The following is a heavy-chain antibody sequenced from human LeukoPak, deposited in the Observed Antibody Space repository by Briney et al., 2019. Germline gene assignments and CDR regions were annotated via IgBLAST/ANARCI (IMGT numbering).Heavy chain of an antibody. J-gene: IGHJ4*02. CDR1: GFNFRTYT. Sequence: HSGGSLRLSCAASGFNFRTYTMHWVRQAPGKGLEWVALTSFDGSHQFYTNSVKGRFTISRDNSKNILYLQMNSLRAEDTAVYYCARDPPEATGMDWGQGTLVTVSS. CDR2: TSFDGSHQ. V-gene: IGHV3-30*04. CDR3: ARDPPEATGMD. D-gene: IGHD5-24*01.